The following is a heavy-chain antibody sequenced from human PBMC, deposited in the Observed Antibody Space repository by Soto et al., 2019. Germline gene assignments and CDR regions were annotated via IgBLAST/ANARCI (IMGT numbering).Heavy chain of an antibody. CDR3: ARGITVTSPFDY. CDR1: GGSIISGGYY. CDR2: ISYSGST. J-gene: IGHJ4*02. D-gene: IGHD4-17*01. Sequence: QVQLQDSGPGLIKPSQTLSLTCTVSGGSIISGGYYWNWIRQYPGKGLEWIGYISYSGSTYYNPSLKSRVTLSLETSKNQFSLKLSSVTAADTAVYFCARGITVTSPFDYWGQGTPVTVSS. V-gene: IGHV4-31*03.